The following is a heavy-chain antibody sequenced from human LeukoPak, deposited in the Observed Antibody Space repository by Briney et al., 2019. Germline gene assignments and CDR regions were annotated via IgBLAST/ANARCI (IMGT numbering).Heavy chain of an antibody. J-gene: IGHJ4*02. V-gene: IGHV3-23*01. D-gene: IGHD2-2*01. CDR1: GFTFSSYA. CDR2: ISGSGGST. Sequence: GGSLRLSCAASGFTFSSYAMSWVRQAPGKGLGWVSAISGSGGSTYYADSVKGRFTISRDNSKNTLYLQMNSLRAEDMAVYYCAKGNIVVPAAALIDYWGQGTLVTVSS. CDR3: AKGNIVVPAAALIDY.